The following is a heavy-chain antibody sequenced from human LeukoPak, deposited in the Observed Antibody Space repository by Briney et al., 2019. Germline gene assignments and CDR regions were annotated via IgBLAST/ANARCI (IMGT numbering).Heavy chain of an antibody. Sequence: QPGGSLRLSCAASGFTFSSYGMHWVRQAPVKGLEWVALIWYDGSNKYYADSVKGRFTISRDNSKNTLYLQMNSLRAEDTAVYYCVRDYNGLRYFDYWGQGTLVTVSS. CDR2: IWYDGSNK. CDR1: GFTFSSYG. V-gene: IGHV3-30*02. D-gene: IGHD3-10*01. CDR3: VRDYNGLRYFDY. J-gene: IGHJ4*02.